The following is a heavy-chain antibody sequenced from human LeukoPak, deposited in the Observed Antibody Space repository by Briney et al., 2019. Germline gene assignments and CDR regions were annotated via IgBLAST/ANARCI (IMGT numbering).Heavy chain of an antibody. D-gene: IGHD2-21*02. V-gene: IGHV3-21*04. J-gene: IGHJ4*02. CDR2: ISSSSSYI. Sequence: GGSLRLSCAASGFTFSSYSMNWVRQAPGKGLEWVSSISSSSSYIYYADSVKGRFTISRDNAKNSLYLQMNSLRAEDTAVYHCAALKVTAKDYWGQGTLVTVSS. CDR1: GFTFSSYS. CDR3: AALKVTAKDY.